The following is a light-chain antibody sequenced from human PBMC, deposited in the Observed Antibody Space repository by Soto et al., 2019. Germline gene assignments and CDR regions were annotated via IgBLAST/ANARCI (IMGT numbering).Light chain of an antibody. CDR3: ATWDDSLDVHV. CDR1: TSNIGFKT. V-gene: IGLV1-44*01. CDR2: GNN. Sequence: QSVLTQPPSASGTPGQTITISCSGGTSNIGFKTVSWYEHFPGTAPRLIIFGNNQRPSGVPDRFPGSKSGTSAALAISGLQSEDEAHYYCATWDDSLDVHVFGTGTKVTVL. J-gene: IGLJ1*01.